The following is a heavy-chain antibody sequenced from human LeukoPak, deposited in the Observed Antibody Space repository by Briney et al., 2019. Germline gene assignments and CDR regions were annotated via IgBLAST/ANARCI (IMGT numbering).Heavy chain of an antibody. Sequence: GESLKISCKGSGYKFTNYWIGWVRQLPGKGLEWMGLIYPGDFDTKYSPSFQGQVTISADILISTAYLQWSGLKASDTAMYYCATAGYSSDWYYFDYWGQGTLVTVSS. V-gene: IGHV5-51*01. D-gene: IGHD6-19*01. J-gene: IGHJ4*02. CDR3: ATAGYSSDWYYFDY. CDR1: GYKFTNYW. CDR2: IYPGDFDT.